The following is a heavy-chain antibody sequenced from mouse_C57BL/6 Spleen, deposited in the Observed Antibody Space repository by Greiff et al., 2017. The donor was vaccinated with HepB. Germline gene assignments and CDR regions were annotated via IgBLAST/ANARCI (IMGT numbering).Heavy chain of an antibody. J-gene: IGHJ2*01. D-gene: IGHD1-1*01. CDR1: GYTFTSYW. V-gene: IGHV1-64*01. Sequence: QVQLQQPGAELVKPGASVKLSCKASGYTFTSYWMHWVKQRPGQGLEWIGMIHPNSGSTNYNEKFKSKATLTVDKPSSTAYMQLSSLTSEDSAVYYCARNYYGSSYPFDYWGQGTTLTVSS. CDR3: ARNYYGSSYPFDY. CDR2: IHPNSGST.